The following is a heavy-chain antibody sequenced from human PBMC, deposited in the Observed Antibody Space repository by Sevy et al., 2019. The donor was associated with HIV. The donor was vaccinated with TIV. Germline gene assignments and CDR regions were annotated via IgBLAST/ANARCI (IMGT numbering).Heavy chain of an antibody. J-gene: IGHJ4*02. CDR3: TRGLATADTPEYYFDY. CDR2: ITRNSYEAYGGTT. Sequence: GGSLRLSCTTSGFTFDDFAMSWFRQAPGKGLEWVAFITRNSYEAYGGTTEYAPSVKGRFIISRDDSKSIAYLQMNSLKTEDTAVYYCTRGLATADTPEYYFDYWGQRTLVTVSS. V-gene: IGHV3-49*03. CDR1: GFTFDDFA. D-gene: IGHD5-12*01.